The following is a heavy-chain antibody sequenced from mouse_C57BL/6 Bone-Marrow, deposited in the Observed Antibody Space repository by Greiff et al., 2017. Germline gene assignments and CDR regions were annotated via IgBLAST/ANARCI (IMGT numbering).Heavy chain of an antibody. CDR3: ARLTSNYVRAMDY. CDR2: IYPGSGNT. CDR1: GYSFTSYY. V-gene: IGHV1-66*01. Sequence: QVHVKQSGPELVKPGASVKISCKASGYSFTSYYLHWVKQRPGQGLEWIGWIYPGSGNTKYNEKFKGKATLTADTSSSTAYMQLSSLTSEDSAVYYCARLTSNYVRAMDYWGQGTSVTVAS. J-gene: IGHJ4*01. D-gene: IGHD2-5*01.